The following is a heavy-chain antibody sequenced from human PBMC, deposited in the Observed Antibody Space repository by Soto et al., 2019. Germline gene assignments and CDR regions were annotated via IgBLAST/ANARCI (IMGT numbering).Heavy chain of an antibody. CDR1: GFTFSSYG. D-gene: IGHD3-16*02. CDR3: AKTLWVRELSGFYYYYYGMDV. Sequence: PGGSLRLSCAASGFTFSSYGMHWVRQAPGKGLEWVAVISYDGSNKYYADSVKGRFTISRDNSKNTLYLQMNSLRAEDTAVYYCAKTLWVRELSGFYYYYYGMDVCGQGTTVTVSS. J-gene: IGHJ6*02. CDR2: ISYDGSNK. V-gene: IGHV3-30*18.